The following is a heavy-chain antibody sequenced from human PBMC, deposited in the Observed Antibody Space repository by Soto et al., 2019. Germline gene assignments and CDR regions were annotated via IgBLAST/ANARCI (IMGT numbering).Heavy chain of an antibody. CDR3: ARLWTTGYFDY. CDR2: ISYDGSNK. D-gene: IGHD1-1*01. J-gene: IGHJ4*02. V-gene: IGHV3-30*03. CDR1: GFTFSSYG. Sequence: GGSLRLSCAASGFTFSSYGMHWVRQAPGKGLEWVAVISYDGSNKYYADSVKGRFTISRDNSKNTLYLQMNSLRAEDTAVYYCARLWTTGYFDYWGQGTLVTVSS.